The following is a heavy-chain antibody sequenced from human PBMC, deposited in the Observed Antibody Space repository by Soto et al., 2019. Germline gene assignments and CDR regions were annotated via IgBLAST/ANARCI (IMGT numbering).Heavy chain of an antibody. Sequence: GGSLRLSCAASGFTFSSYAMSWVRQAPGKGLEWVSAISGSGGSTYYADSVKGRFTISRDNSKNTLYLQMNSLRAEDTAVYYCAKVPVSTIFGVVIYYYYMDVWGKGTTVTVSS. CDR2: ISGSGGST. D-gene: IGHD3-3*01. J-gene: IGHJ6*03. CDR3: AKVPVSTIFGVVIYYYYMDV. CDR1: GFTFSSYA. V-gene: IGHV3-23*01.